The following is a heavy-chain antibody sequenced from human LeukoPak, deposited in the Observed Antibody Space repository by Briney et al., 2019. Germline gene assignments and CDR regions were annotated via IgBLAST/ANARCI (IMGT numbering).Heavy chain of an antibody. CDR1: GYTFNNHG. D-gene: IGHD3-9*01. Sequence: ASVKVSCTASGYTFNNHGISWVRQAPGQGLEWMAWISGYDANTNYASNFQSRVTMTTDTSTATASMELRGLRSDDTAVYYCARCTYDILTGYLTTDFDYWGQGTLVTVSS. CDR3: ARCTYDILTGYLTTDFDY. J-gene: IGHJ4*02. V-gene: IGHV1-18*01. CDR2: ISGYDANT.